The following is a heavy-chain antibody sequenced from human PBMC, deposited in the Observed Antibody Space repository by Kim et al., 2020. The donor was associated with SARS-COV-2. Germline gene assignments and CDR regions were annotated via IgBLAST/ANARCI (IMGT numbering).Heavy chain of an antibody. V-gene: IGHV4-39*01. CDR2: ISYSGST. CDR1: GGSISGSPDY. Sequence: SETLSLTCTVSGGSISGSPDYWGWIRQPPGKGLEWIGTISYSGSTYYNPSLKSRLTISVDTSKNQFSLDLSSVPAADTAVYFCARHARVSTEYFGYWGQGTRVTVSS. CDR3: ARHARVSTEYFGY. J-gene: IGHJ4*02.